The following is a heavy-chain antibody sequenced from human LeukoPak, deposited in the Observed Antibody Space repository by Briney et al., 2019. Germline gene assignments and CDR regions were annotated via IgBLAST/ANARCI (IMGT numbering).Heavy chain of an antibody. CDR2: FHYSGST. CDR3: ARSPGLCNYGFDY. CDR1: GGSISSSTYY. D-gene: IGHD4/OR15-4a*01. J-gene: IGHJ4*02. Sequence: SETLSLTCTVSGGSISSSTYYWGWIRQPPGKGLEWIGTFHYSGSTYYNPSLKSRVTISVDTSKNQFSLKLTSVTAADTAVYYCARSPGLCNYGFDYWGQGTLVTVSS. V-gene: IGHV4-39*01.